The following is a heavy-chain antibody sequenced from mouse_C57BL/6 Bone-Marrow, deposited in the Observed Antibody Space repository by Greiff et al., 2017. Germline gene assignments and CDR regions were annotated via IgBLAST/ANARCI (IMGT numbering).Heavy chain of an antibody. V-gene: IGHV1-52*01. D-gene: IGHD2-3*01. J-gene: IGHJ2*01. CDR2: IDPSDSET. CDR1: GYTFTSYW. CDR3: ARGSGYYPYYFDY. Sequence: QVQLQQPGAELVRPGSSVKLSCKASGYTFTSYWMHWVKQRPIQGLEWIGNIDPSDSETHYNQKFKDKATLTVDKSSSTAYMQLSSLTSEDSAVYYCARGSGYYPYYFDYWGKGTTLTVSS.